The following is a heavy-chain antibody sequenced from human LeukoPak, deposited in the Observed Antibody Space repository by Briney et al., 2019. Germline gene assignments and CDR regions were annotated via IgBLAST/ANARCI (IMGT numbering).Heavy chain of an antibody. CDR3: ATLSPRLGYGDYPPAPMDV. CDR2: ISAYNGNT. D-gene: IGHD4-17*01. V-gene: IGHV1-18*01. J-gene: IGHJ6*03. Sequence: ASVKVSCKASGYTFTSYGTSWVRQAPGQGLEWMGWISAYNGNTNYAQKLQGRVTMTTDTSTSTVYMELSSLRSEDTAVYYCATLSPRLGYGDYPPAPMDVWGKGTTVTVSS. CDR1: GYTFTSYG.